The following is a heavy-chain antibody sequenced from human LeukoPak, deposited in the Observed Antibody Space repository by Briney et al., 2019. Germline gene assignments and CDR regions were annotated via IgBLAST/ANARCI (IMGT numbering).Heavy chain of an antibody. J-gene: IGHJ4*02. V-gene: IGHV3-48*04. CDR3: ARRTALTANLGRNPGLYYFDD. CDR1: GFTFSNYT. Sequence: PGGSLRLSCAASGFTFSNYTMTWVRQAPGKGLEWVSYIRSSGSIIYYADSVKGRFTISRDNARNSLYLQMNSLRAEDTAVYYCARRTALTANLGRNPGLYYFDDWGQGTLVTVSS. CDR2: IRSSGSII. D-gene: IGHD3-16*01.